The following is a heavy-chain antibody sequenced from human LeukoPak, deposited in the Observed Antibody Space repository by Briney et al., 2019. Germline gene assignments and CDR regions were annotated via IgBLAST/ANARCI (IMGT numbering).Heavy chain of an antibody. CDR1: GGSISSYY. V-gene: IGHV4-59*08. CDR2: IYNSGST. D-gene: IGHD6-19*01. J-gene: IGHJ4*02. Sequence: SETLSLTCTVSGGSISSYYWSWIRQPPGKGLEWIGYIYNSGSTNYNPSLKSRVTISVDTSKNQFALKLSSVTAADTAVYYCARHNAVAGTNAFFDYWGQGTLVTVSS. CDR3: ARHNAVAGTNAFFDY.